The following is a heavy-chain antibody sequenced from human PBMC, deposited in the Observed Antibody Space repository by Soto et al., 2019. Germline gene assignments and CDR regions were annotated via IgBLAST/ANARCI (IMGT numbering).Heavy chain of an antibody. Sequence: SETLSLTCTVSGGSISSGGYCWSWIRQHPGKGLEWIGYIYYSGSTYYNPSLKSRVTISVDTSKNQFSLKLSSVTAADTAVYYCARGNRFDPWGQGTLVTVPQ. CDR3: ARGNRFDP. V-gene: IGHV4-31*03. CDR1: GGSISSGGYC. J-gene: IGHJ5*02. CDR2: IYYSGST.